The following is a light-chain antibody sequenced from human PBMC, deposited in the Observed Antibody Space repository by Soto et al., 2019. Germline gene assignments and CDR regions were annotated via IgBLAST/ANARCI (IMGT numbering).Light chain of an antibody. CDR2: ANS. V-gene: IGLV1-40*01. CDR1: RSNFGAGYD. J-gene: IGLJ3*02. CDR3: QSYDTSLSARV. Sequence: QAVVTQPPSVSGAPGQRVTISCTGSRSNFGAGYDVHWYQQLPGTAPKLLIYANSNRPSGVPDRFSGSKSGTAASLASTGLQAEDEADYYCQSYDTSLSARVFGGGTKVTVL.